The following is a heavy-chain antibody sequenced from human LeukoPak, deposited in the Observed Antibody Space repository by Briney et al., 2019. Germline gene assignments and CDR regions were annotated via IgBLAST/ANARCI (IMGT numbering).Heavy chain of an antibody. CDR3: ARDSLTLRDY. CDR2: IYSGGST. CDR1: GFTVSSNY. J-gene: IGHJ4*02. Sequence: PGGSLRLSCAASGFTVSSNYMSWVRQAPGKGLEWVSVIYSGGSTYYADSVKGRFTVSRDNSKNTLYLQMNSLRAEDTAVYYCARDSLTLRDYWGQGTLVTVSS. V-gene: IGHV3-53*01.